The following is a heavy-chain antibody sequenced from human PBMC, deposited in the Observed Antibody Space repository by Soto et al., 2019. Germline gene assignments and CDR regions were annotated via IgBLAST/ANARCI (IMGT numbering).Heavy chain of an antibody. Sequence: QVQVVESGGGVVQPGRSLRLSWAVSGVTVSDYPLHWVRQAPGKGLEWVAVMFRDENNKRYADSVKGRFTISRDNSKNTLYLQMDSLRPDDTAVYYCAKSTANWGQGTLVTVSS. CDR1: GVTVSDYP. V-gene: IGHV3-30-3*02. CDR3: AKSTAN. J-gene: IGHJ4*02. CDR2: MFRDENNK.